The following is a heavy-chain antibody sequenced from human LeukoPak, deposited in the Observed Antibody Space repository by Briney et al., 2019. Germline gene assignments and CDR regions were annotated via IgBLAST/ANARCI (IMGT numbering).Heavy chain of an antibody. Sequence: PSETLSLTCTVSGGSISSYHWSWIRQPPGKGLEWIGYIYYSGSTNYNPSLKSRVTISVDTSKNQFSLKLSSVTAADTAVYYCAREDCSGDGCYSFDYWGQGTLDTVFS. D-gene: IGHD2-15*01. J-gene: IGHJ4*02. CDR3: AREDCSGDGCYSFDY. CDR1: GGSISSYH. CDR2: IYYSGST. V-gene: IGHV4-59*01.